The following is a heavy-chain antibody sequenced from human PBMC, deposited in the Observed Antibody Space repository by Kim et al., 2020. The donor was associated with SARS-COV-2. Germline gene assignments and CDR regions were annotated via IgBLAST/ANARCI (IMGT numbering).Heavy chain of an antibody. J-gene: IGHJ4*02. V-gene: IGHV3-64D*09. CDR3: VKDQKGYFDWLDRA. Sequence: ADSVKGRFTISRDNSKNTLYLQMSSLRAEDTAVYYCVKDQKGYFDWLDRAWGQGTLVTVSS. D-gene: IGHD3-9*01.